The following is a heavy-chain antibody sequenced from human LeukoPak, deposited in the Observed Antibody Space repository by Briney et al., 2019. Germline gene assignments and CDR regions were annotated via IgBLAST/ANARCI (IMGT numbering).Heavy chain of an antibody. CDR3: ATDGPRAVAGTNWFDP. CDR2: FDPEDGET. V-gene: IGHV1-24*01. J-gene: IGHJ5*02. CDR1: EYTRTELS. Sequence: ASVKVSCKVSEYTRTELSMHWVRQAPGKGLEWMGGFDPEDGETIYAQKFQGRVTMTEGTSTDTAYMELSSLRSEDTAVYYWATDGPRAVAGTNWFDPWGQGTLVTVSS. D-gene: IGHD6-19*01.